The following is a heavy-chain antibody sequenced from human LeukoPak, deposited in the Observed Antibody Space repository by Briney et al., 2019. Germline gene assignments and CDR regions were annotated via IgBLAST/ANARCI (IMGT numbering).Heavy chain of an antibody. V-gene: IGHV4-34*01. D-gene: IGHD6-19*01. CDR3: ARGKEGMDSSGPRSNWFDP. J-gene: IGHJ5*02. Sequence: SETLSLTCAVYGGSFSGYYWSWIRQPPGKGLEWIGEINHSGSTNYNPFLKSRVTISVDTSKNQFSLKLSSVTAADTAVYYCARGKEGMDSSGPRSNWFDPWGQGTLVTVSS. CDR1: GGSFSGYY. CDR2: INHSGST.